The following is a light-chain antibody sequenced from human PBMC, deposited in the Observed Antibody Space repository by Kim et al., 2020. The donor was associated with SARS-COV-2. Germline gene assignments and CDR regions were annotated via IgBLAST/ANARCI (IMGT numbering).Light chain of an antibody. CDR1: QSVRSNY. V-gene: IGKV3-20*01. J-gene: IGKJ4*01. CDR3: QQYGSSPLT. Sequence: SPGERATLSCRASQSVRSNYLNWYQQKPGQAPRLLIYGASSRATGIPDRFSGTGSGTDFTLIISRLEPEDFAVYYCQQYGSSPLTFGGGTKVDIK. CDR2: GAS.